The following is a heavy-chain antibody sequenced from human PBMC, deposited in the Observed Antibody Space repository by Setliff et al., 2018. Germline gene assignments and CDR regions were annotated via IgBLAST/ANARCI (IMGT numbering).Heavy chain of an antibody. J-gene: IGHJ4*02. V-gene: IGHV4-39*07. CDR2: IYYSGST. CDR1: GVSISTSNW. CDR3: ARRETYYNFWSGYYAY. Sequence: PSETLSLTCSVSGVSISTSNWWSWIRQPPGKGLEWIGSIYYSGSTYYNPSLKSRVTISVDTSKNQFSLKLSSVTAADTAVYYCARRETYYNFWSGYYAYWGQGTLVTVSS. D-gene: IGHD3-3*01.